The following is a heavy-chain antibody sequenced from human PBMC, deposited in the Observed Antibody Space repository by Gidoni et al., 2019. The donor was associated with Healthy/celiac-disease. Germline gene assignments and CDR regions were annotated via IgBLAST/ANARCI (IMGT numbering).Heavy chain of an antibody. CDR3: ANILTTVTTWFDP. V-gene: IGHV1-69*01. D-gene: IGHD4-17*01. CDR1: GGTFSSYA. CDR2: IIPIFGTA. J-gene: IGHJ5*02. Sequence: QVQRVQSGAEVKKPGSAVKVSCKASGGTFSSYAISWVRQAPGQGLEWRGGIIPIFGTANYAQKFQGRVTITADESTSTAYMELSSLRSEDTAVYYCANILTTVTTWFDPWGQGTLVTVSS.